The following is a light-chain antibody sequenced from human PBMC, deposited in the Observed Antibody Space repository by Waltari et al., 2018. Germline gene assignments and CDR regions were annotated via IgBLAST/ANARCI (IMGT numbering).Light chain of an antibody. CDR1: SSDLHDYNY. J-gene: IGLJ1*01. V-gene: IGLV2-14*03. CDR2: DGN. CDR3: VSYTLNTNFYV. Sequence: QSDLTPPDSVSGSPGQSLTITCPGISSDLHDYNYASWYRQFSGKAPKLIIYDGNSRPSGISKRFSGSKSGNTASLVISGLQAEDEADYYCVSYTLNTNFYVFGTGTKVTVL.